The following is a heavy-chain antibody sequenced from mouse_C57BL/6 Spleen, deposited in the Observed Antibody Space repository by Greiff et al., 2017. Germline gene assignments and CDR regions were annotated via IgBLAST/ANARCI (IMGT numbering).Heavy chain of an antibody. CDR2: IYPGVGDT. J-gene: IGHJ3*01. Sequence: QVQLQQSGPELVKPGASVKISCKASGYAFSSSWMNWVKQRPGKGLEWIGRIYPGVGDTNYNGKFKGTATLTDDQSSSPAYMQLISLTSEDAAVYVCAREGVSTGFAYWGQGTLVTVSA. V-gene: IGHV1-82*01. CDR3: AREGVSTGFAY. CDR1: GYAFSSSW. D-gene: IGHD6-2*01.